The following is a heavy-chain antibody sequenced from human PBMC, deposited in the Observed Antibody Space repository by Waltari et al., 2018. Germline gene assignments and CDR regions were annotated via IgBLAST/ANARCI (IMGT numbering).Heavy chain of an antibody. CDR3: AKVGYCSSTSCYALDY. CDR1: GYTFTGYK. CDR2: INPNSGGA. D-gene: IGHD2-2*01. Sequence: QVQLVQSGAEVTKPGASVKVSCKASGYTFTGYKMHWVRQAPGQGLEWMGWINPNSGGANYAQNFQGRVSMTRDTSISTAYMELSGLRSDDTAVYYCAKVGYCSSTSCYALDYWGQGTLVTVSS. V-gene: IGHV1-2*02. J-gene: IGHJ4*02.